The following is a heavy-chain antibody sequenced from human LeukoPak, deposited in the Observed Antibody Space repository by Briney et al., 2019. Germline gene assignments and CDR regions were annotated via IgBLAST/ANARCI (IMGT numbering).Heavy chain of an antibody. CDR2: IKHNGDEL. V-gene: IGHV3-7*01. J-gene: IGHJ4*02. D-gene: IGHD6-19*01. Sequence: PGGSLRLSCAASGFTFSSYWMTWVRQAPGKGLEWVANIKHNGDELNYVDSVEDRFTISRDNAKNSLYLQMNSLRAEDTAVYYCARDGGSGWSYFDYWGQGTLVTVSS. CDR3: ARDGGSGWSYFDY. CDR1: GFTFSSYW.